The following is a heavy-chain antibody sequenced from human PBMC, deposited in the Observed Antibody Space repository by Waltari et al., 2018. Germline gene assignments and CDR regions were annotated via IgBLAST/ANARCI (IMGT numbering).Heavy chain of an antibody. V-gene: IGHV1-46*01. CDR1: GYTFTSYS. Sequence: QVQLVQSGAEVKKPGASVKVSCKASGYTFTSYSMHWVRQAPGQGLGWMGIIKPSGGSTSYEQKFQGRVTMTRDTSTSTVYMELSSLRSEDTAVYYCARDAVPQQLVLQYYYYGMDVWGQGTTVTVSS. CDR3: ARDAVPQQLVLQYYYYGMDV. D-gene: IGHD6-6*01. J-gene: IGHJ6*02. CDR2: IKPSGGST.